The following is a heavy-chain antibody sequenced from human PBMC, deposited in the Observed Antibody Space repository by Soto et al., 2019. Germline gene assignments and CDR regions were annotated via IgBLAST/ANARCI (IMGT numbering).Heavy chain of an antibody. J-gene: IGHJ6*02. V-gene: IGHV1-69*13. CDR2: IIPIPGTA. CDR3: ARSQGSSTSLEIYYYYYGMDV. Sequence: GASVKVSCTASGGTFGSYAISCVRQAPGQGLEWMGGIIPIPGTANYAQKFQGRVTIAADESTSTAYMELSSLRSEDTAVYYCARSQGSSTSLEIYYYYYGMDVWGQGTTVTVSS. CDR1: GGTFGSYA. D-gene: IGHD2-2*01.